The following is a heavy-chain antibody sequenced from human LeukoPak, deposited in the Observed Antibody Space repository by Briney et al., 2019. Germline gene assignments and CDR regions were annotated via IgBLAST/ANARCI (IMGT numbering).Heavy chain of an antibody. D-gene: IGHD1-1*01. CDR3: AKERARTTFLDY. J-gene: IGHJ4*01. CDR1: GFTFSSYG. V-gene: IGHV3-30*18. CDR2: ISYDGTNK. Sequence: GRSLRLSCAASGFTFSSYGMHWVRQAPGKGLEWVAVISYDGTNKFYGDSVKGRFTISRDNSKNTLYLQMNSLRAEDTALYYCAKERARTTFLDYWGQDPWSPSPQ.